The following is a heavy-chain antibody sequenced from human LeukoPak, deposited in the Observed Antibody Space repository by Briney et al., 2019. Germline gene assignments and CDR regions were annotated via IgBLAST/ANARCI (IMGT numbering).Heavy chain of an antibody. Sequence: SETLSLTCTVSGGSISSSSYYWGWIRQPPGKELEWIGSIYYSGSAYYNPSLKSRVTISVDTSKNQFSLKLSSVAAADTAVYYCAISIIAYYDFWSGYYTRHNWFDPWGQGTLVTVSS. CDR2: IYYSGSA. CDR1: GGSISSSSYY. J-gene: IGHJ5*02. D-gene: IGHD3-3*01. CDR3: AISIIAYYDFWSGYYTRHNWFDP. V-gene: IGHV4-39*01.